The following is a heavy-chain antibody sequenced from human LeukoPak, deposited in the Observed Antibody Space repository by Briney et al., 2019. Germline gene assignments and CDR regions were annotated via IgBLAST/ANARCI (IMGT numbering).Heavy chain of an antibody. CDR2: ISSSSSYT. CDR3: ARVRYCSSTSCYWHFDY. J-gene: IGHJ4*02. D-gene: IGHD2-2*01. V-gene: IGHV3-21*04. Sequence: PGGSLRLSCAASGFTFSSYSMNWVRQAPGKGLEWVSSISSSSSYTYYADSVKGRFTISRDNAKNSLYLQMNSLRAEDTALYYCARVRYCSSTSCYWHFDYWGQGTLVTVSS. CDR1: GFTFSSYS.